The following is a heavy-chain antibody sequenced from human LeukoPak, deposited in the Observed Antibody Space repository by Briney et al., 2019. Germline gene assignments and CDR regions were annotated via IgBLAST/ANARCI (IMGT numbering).Heavy chain of an antibody. CDR1: GYTFTAYH. CDR2: SSCFNRGT. J-gene: IGHJ4*02. D-gene: IGHD6-19*01. Sequence: GPSLKLSCTPSGYTFTAYHMHRVRQAPGQGLEWMGGSSCFNRGTRYAQKFQARVTMTTDTPTSTVYMQVRSLRSDGTAVYYCARDPSNTSGCRVYHDYWGQGAVVSVFS. V-gene: IGHV1-18*04. CDR3: ARDPSNTSGCRVYHDY.